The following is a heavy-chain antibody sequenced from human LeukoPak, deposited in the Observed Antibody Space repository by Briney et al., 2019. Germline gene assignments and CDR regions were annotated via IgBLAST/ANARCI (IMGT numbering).Heavy chain of an antibody. CDR1: GFTFSNAW. CDR2: IKSKTDGGTT. J-gene: IGHJ3*02. D-gene: IGHD2-15*01. V-gene: IGHV3-15*01. Sequence: GGSLRLSCAASGFTFSNAWMSWVRQAPGKGLEWVGRIKSKTDGGTTDYAAPVKGRFTISRDDSKNTLYLQMNGLRAEDTAVYYCASGRYCSGGSCYDAFDIWGQGTMVTVSS. CDR3: ASGRYCSGGSCYDAFDI.